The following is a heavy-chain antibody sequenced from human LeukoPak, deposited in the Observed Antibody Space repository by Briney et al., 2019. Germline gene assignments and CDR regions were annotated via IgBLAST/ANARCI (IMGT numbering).Heavy chain of an antibody. CDR1: GGSFSGYY. J-gene: IGHJ4*02. Sequence: SETLSLTCAVYGGSFSGYYWSWIRQPPGKRLEWIGEINHSGSTNYNPSLKSRVTISVDTSKNQFSLELSSVTAADTAVYYCARGPYYYDSSGQIDYWGQGTLVTVSS. CDR2: INHSGST. CDR3: ARGPYYYDSSGQIDY. D-gene: IGHD3-22*01. V-gene: IGHV4-34*01.